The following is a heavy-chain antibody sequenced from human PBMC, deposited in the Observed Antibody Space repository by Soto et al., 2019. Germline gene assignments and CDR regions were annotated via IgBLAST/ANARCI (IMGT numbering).Heavy chain of an antibody. D-gene: IGHD2-2*01. CDR2: MNPNSGNT. J-gene: IGHJ4*02. CDR1: GYTFSTYD. Sequence: QVQLVQSGAEVKEPGASVKVSCKASGYTFSTYDINWVRQASGQGLEWMVWMNPNSGNTCCAQRLQGRVTMTRDTSTRTAYMELSSLRSEDTAVYYFARAIRDQLLSDNWGQGTLVTVSS. CDR3: ARAIRDQLLSDN. V-gene: IGHV1-8*01.